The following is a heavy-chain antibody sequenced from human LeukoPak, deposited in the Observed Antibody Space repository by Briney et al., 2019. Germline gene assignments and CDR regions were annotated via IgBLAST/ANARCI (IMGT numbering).Heavy chain of an antibody. CDR3: ARGINKSGWIMDH. J-gene: IGHJ4*02. D-gene: IGHD6-19*01. V-gene: IGHV1-3*02. Sequence: GASVKVSCKASGYIFTNYALHWVRQAPGQRLEWMGWSNADTGDTKYSQEFQGRATIIRDTSANTAYLELSSLRSEDMAVYYCARGINKSGWIMDHWGQGTLVSVSS. CDR1: GYIFTNYA. CDR2: SNADTGDT.